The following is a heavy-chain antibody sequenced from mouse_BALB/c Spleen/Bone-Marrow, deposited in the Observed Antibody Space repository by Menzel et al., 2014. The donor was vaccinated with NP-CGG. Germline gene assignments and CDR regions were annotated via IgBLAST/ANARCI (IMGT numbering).Heavy chain of an antibody. D-gene: IGHD1-2*01. Sequence: EVQLVESGGGLVQPGGSRKLSCAASGFTFSSFGMHWVRQAPEKGLEWVAYISSGSSTIYYADTVKGRFTISRDNPKNTLFLQITSLRSDDTAIYYYARKGTFITHYYAMYYWPQRTSLTVSS. CDR3: ARKGTFITHYYAMYY. CDR1: GFTFSSFG. V-gene: IGHV5-17*02. CDR2: ISSGSSTI. J-gene: IGHJ4*01.